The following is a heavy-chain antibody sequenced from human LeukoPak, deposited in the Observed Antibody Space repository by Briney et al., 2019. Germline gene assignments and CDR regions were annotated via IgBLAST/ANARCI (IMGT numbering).Heavy chain of an antibody. J-gene: IGHJ5*02. V-gene: IGHV3-74*01. CDR2: INSDGSST. CDR3: ARALAVAGTGRFDP. CDR1: GFTFSSYW. D-gene: IGHD6-19*01. Sequence: GWALRLSCAASGFTFSSYWLHWVRQAPGKGLVWVSRINSDGSSTRYADSVKGRFTISRDHAKNTLYLQMNSLRHDDTAVHYCARALAVAGTGRFDPWGEGTLVTVSS.